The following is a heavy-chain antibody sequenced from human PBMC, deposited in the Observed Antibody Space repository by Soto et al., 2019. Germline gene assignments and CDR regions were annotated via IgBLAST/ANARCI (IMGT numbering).Heavy chain of an antibody. V-gene: IGHV4-61*01. CDR2: IYYSGST. CDR1: GGSVSSGSYY. Sequence: SETLSLTCTVSGGSVSSGSYYWSWMRQRPGKGLEWIGYIYYSGSTNYNPSLKSRVTISVDTSKNQFSLKLSSVTAADTAVYYCASQKPGIAAAGTPDLDYWGQGTLVTVSS. J-gene: IGHJ4*02. CDR3: ASQKPGIAAAGTPDLDY. D-gene: IGHD6-13*01.